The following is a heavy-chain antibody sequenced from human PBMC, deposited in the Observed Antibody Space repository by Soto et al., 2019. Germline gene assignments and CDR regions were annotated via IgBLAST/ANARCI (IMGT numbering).Heavy chain of an antibody. CDR2: IYPGDSDT. D-gene: IGHD3-3*01. CDR3: ARYGSDFWSGYYSDYYGMDV. V-gene: IGHV5-51*01. J-gene: IGHJ6*02. CDR1: GYIFTSYW. Sequence: PGESLKISCNGSGYIFTSYWIGWVRQMPGKGLEWMGIIYPGDSDTRYSPSFQGQVTISADKSISTAYLQWSSLKASDTAMYYCARYGSDFWSGYYSDYYGMDVWGQGTTVTVSS.